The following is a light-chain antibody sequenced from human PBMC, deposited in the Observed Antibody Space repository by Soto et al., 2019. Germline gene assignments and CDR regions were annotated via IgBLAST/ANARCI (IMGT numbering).Light chain of an antibody. J-gene: IGKJ5*01. CDR3: QQYNNWPPIT. CDR2: GAS. Sequence: EIVMTQSPATLSVAPGERVTFSCRASQGVSSKLAWYQHQPGQAPRLLITGASNGATGIPARFSSGGSGTEFTLTISSLQSEDCAVYYCQQYNNWPPITFGQGARLEIK. CDR1: QGVSSK. V-gene: IGKV3-15*01.